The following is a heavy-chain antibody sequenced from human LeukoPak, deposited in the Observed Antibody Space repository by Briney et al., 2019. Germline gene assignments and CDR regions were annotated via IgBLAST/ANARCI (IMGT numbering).Heavy chain of an antibody. J-gene: IGHJ6*03. CDR1: GYTFTSYD. D-gene: IGHD3/OR15-3a*01. CDR2: MNPNSGNT. CDR3: ARGRVRLRGFALGYYYMDV. Sequence: GASVKVSCKASGYTFTSYDINWVRQATGQGLEWMGWMNPNSGNTGYAQKFQGRVTMTRNTSISTAYMELSSLRSEDTAVYYCARGRVRLRGFALGYYYMDVWGKGTTVTISS. V-gene: IGHV1-8*01.